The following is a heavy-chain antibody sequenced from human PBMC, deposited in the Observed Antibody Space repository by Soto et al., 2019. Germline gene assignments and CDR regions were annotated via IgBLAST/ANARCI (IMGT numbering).Heavy chain of an antibody. J-gene: IGHJ4*02. Sequence: GGSLRLSCGASGFTFSTYGMSWVRQAPGKGLERVSGISASGGKTYYADSVKGRFTISRDNSKNTLYLQMNSLRVEDTAVYYCAKLIRTTGATGGGWGCDYWGQGTLVTVSS. CDR1: GFTFSTYG. D-gene: IGHD2-8*02. V-gene: IGHV3-23*01. CDR3: AKLIRTTGATGGGWGCDY. CDR2: ISASGGKT.